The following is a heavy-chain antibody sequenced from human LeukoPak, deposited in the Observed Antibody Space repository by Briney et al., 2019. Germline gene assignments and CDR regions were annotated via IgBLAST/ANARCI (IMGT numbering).Heavy chain of an antibody. CDR1: GGSFNFYY. Sequence: SETLSLTCTVFGGSFNFYYWSWLRQSPGKGLEWIGEVTHSGSTNYTPSLRSRVTMSANTAKNQFSLKLTSVTAADTAVYYCARGLGYCSGGSCYPYYFDYWGEGTLVTVSS. D-gene: IGHD2-15*01. J-gene: IGHJ4*02. CDR3: ARGLGYCSGGSCYPYYFDY. CDR2: VTHSGST. V-gene: IGHV4-34*01.